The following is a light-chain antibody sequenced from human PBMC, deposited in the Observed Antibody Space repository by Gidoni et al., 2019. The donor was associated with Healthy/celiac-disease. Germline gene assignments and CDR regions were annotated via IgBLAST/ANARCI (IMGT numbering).Light chain of an antibody. CDR3: AAWDDSLSGPGV. J-gene: IGLJ2*01. CDR2: RNN. Sequence: QSVLTQQPSASGTPGQRVTISCSGSSSNIGSNYVYWYQQLPGTAPKRLIYRNNQRPSGVPDRFSGSKSGTSASLAISGLRSEDEADYYCAAWDDSLSGPGVFGGGTKLTVL. CDR1: SSNIGSNY. V-gene: IGLV1-47*01.